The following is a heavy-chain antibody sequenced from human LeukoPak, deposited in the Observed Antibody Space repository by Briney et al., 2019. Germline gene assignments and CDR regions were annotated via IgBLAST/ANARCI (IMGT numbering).Heavy chain of an antibody. D-gene: IGHD3-10*01. CDR3: ARIAPDYGSGGHLDY. CDR2: IDWDDDK. Sequence: ESGPTLVNPTQTLTLTCTFSGFSLSTSGMCVSWIRQPPGKALEWLARIDWDDDKYYSTSLKTRLTISKDTSKNQVVLTMTNMDPVDTATYYCARIAPDYGSGGHLDYWGQGTLVTVSS. V-gene: IGHV2-70*11. J-gene: IGHJ4*02. CDR1: GFSLSTSGMC.